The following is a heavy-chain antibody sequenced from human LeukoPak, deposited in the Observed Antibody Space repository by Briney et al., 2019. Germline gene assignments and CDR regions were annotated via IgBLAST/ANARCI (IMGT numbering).Heavy chain of an antibody. Sequence: GSSVKVSCKASGGTFSSYAFNWVRQAPGQGLERMGRIIPIIGMENYAQKFQGRVSITADKSTSTAYMELRSLRSEDTAVYYCARGLHITMVRGGTTNSYHGLDVWGQGTTVTVSS. D-gene: IGHD3-10*01. CDR1: GGTFSSYA. J-gene: IGHJ6*02. CDR2: IIPIIGME. CDR3: ARGLHITMVRGGTTNSYHGLDV. V-gene: IGHV1-69*04.